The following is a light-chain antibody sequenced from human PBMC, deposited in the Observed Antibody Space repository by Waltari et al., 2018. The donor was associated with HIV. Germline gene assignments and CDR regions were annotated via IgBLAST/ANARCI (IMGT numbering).Light chain of an antibody. Sequence: SYVLTQPPSVSVAPGKTARITGGGNNLGRKSVHWYQQKPGQAPVLVIYDDSDRPSGIPERFSGSNSGNTATLTISRVEAGDEADYYCQVWDSSSDPVVFGGGTKLTVL. V-gene: IGLV3-21*04. CDR1: NLGRKS. CDR2: DDS. J-gene: IGLJ2*01. CDR3: QVWDSSSDPVV.